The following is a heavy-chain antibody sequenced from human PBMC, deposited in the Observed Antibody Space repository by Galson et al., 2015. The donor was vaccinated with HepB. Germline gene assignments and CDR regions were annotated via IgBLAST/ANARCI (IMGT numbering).Heavy chain of an antibody. CDR3: ARAGNYDSSGWAY. CDR1: GFTFSSYG. CDR2: IWYDGSNK. Sequence: SLRLSCAASGFTFSSYGMHWVRQAPGKGLEWVAVIWYDGSNKYYADSVKGRFTISRDNSKNTLYLQMNSLRAEDTAVYYCARAGNYDSSGWAYWGQGTLVTVSS. J-gene: IGHJ4*02. V-gene: IGHV3-33*01. D-gene: IGHD3-22*01.